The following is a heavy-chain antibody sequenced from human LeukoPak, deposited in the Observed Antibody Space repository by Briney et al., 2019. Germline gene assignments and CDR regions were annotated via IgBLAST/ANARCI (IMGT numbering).Heavy chain of an antibody. CDR3: ARHVLYVTYYDFWSGHRGFDY. CDR2: IYYSGST. Sequence: SETLSLTCTVSGGSISSYYWSWIRQPPGKGLEWIGSIYYSGSTYYNPSLKSRVTISVDTSKNQFSLKLSSVTAADTAVYYCARHVLYVTYYDFWSGHRGFDYWGQGTLVTVSS. CDR1: GGSISSYY. J-gene: IGHJ4*02. D-gene: IGHD3-3*01. V-gene: IGHV4-39*01.